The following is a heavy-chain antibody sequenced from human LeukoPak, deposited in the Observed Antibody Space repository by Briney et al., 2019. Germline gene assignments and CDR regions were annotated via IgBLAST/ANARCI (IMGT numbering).Heavy chain of an antibody. V-gene: IGHV1-2*02. CDR1: GYIFTAHY. J-gene: IGHJ3*02. D-gene: IGHD3-10*01. CDR3: ARCLSYGLDPCGAFDI. Sequence: GASVKVSCKASGYIFTAHYIHWVRQAPGQGLEWMGWINPNNGVTNYAQKFQGRVTMTTDTSMSTAYMELSRLRSDDTAVYYCARCLSYGLDPCGAFDIWGQGTMVTVSS. CDR2: INPNNGVT.